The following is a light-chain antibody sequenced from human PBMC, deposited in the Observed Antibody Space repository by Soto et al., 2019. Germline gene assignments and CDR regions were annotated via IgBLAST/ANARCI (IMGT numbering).Light chain of an antibody. CDR3: CSYSGIYIYV. V-gene: IGLV2-11*01. CDR1: ISDVGGYNY. J-gene: IGLJ1*01. CDR2: HVG. Sequence: QSALIQPSAVCGSPGQSVTVSSTCTISDVGGYNYVSWYLQHQAKARKLICNHVGKRPSGVPDRCSGSKSGNTASLTISGLMAEDEPDYYWCSYSGIYIYVFVTGTKVTVL.